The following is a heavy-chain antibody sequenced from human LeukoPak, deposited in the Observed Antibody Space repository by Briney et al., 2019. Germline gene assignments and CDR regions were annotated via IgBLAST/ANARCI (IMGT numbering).Heavy chain of an antibody. V-gene: IGHV3-74*01. D-gene: IGHD6-19*01. Sequence: GGSLRLSCAASGFTFSGYSMNWVRQVPGKGLVWVSGVNPDGSGTSYADSVKGRFAISSDNARSTLYLQMTSLRVEDTAVYYCTSLTRSVAWDYWGQGTLVTVSS. J-gene: IGHJ4*02. CDR2: VNPDGSGT. CDR1: GFTFSGYS. CDR3: TSLTRSVAWDY.